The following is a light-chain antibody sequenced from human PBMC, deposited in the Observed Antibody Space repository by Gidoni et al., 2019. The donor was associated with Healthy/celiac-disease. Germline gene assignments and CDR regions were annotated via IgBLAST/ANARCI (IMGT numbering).Light chain of an antibody. CDR3: QQRSNWPPWT. V-gene: IGKV3-11*01. CDR1: QSVSSY. CDR2: DAS. J-gene: IGKJ1*01. Sequence: EIVLTQSPATLSLSPGERATLYCRASQSVSSYLAWYQQKPGQAPRLLIYDASNRATGIPARFSGSGSGTDFTLTISILEPEDCAVYYCQQRSNWPPWTFGQGTKVEIK.